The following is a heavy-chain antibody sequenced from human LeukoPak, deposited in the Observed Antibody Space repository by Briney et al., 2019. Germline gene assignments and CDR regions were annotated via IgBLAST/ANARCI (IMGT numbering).Heavy chain of an antibody. CDR3: ARAMIVVVRYFDY. CDR1: GGSISSGGYY. D-gene: IGHD3-22*01. CDR2: IYYSGST. V-gene: IGHV4-39*01. Sequence: SQTLSLTCTVSGGSISSGGYYWGWIRQPPGKGLEWIGSIYYSGSTYYNPSLKSRVTISVDTSKNQFSLKLSSVTAADTAVYYCARAMIVVVRYFDYWGQGTLVTVSS. J-gene: IGHJ4*02.